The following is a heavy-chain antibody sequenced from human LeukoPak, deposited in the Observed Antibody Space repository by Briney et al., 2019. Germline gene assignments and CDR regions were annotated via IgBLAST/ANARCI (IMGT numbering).Heavy chain of an antibody. J-gene: IGHJ4*02. D-gene: IGHD3-10*01. CDR3: ARVWGGRITMVRGVIQLDY. CDR1: GYTFTNYG. V-gene: IGHV1-18*01. Sequence: ASVKVSCKASGYTFTNYGIGWVRQAPGQGLEWMGWISAYNGNTNYAQKLQGRVTMTTDTSTSTAYMELRSLKSDDTAVYYCARVWGGRITMVRGVIQLDYWGQGTLVTVSS. CDR2: ISAYNGNT.